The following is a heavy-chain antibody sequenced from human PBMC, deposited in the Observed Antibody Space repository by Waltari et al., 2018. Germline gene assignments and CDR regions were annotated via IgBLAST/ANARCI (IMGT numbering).Heavy chain of an antibody. D-gene: IGHD2-21*01. V-gene: IGHV3-7*04. CDR1: GFTFSNFW. Sequence: EVHLVESGGGLVQPGGSLRLSCSASGFTFSNFWMNWARQATGKGSGLVANIKQEGSDEYYVDSVKGRFTISRYNAKNSLYLQMNSLRVEDTAVYYCVRGAGWLLEDWGQGTLATVSS. J-gene: IGHJ4*02. CDR3: VRGAGWLLED. CDR2: IKQEGSDE.